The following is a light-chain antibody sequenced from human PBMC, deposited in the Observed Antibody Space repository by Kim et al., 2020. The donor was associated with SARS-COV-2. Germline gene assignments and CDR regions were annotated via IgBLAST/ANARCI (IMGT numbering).Light chain of an antibody. CDR2: AAS. CDR3: QQSYSTPLT. CDR1: QSISSY. Sequence: DIQMTQSPSSLSASVGDRVTITCRASQSISSYLNWYQQKPGKAPKLLIYAASSLQSGVPTRFSGSGSGTDFTLTISSLQPEDFATYYSQQSYSTPLTFGGGTKVDIQ. J-gene: IGKJ4*01. V-gene: IGKV1-39*01.